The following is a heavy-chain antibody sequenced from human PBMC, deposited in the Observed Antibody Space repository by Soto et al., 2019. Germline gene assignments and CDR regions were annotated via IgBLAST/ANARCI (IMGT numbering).Heavy chain of an antibody. V-gene: IGHV3-23*01. CDR1: GFTFSSYA. CDR3: ARRSSGWYFDY. J-gene: IGHJ4*02. CDR2: ISGSGGST. D-gene: IGHD6-19*01. Sequence: EVQLLESGGGLVQPGGSLRLSCAASGFTFSSYAMNWVRQAPGRGLEWVSVISGSGGSTYYADSVKGRFTISRDNSKNTLYLQMNRLRAEATAVYYCARRSSGWYFDYWGQGTLVTVSS.